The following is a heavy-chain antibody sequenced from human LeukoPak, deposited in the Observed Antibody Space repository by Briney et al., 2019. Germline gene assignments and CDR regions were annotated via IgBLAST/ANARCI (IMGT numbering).Heavy chain of an antibody. CDR3: ARGRYSGTYLSYFDY. V-gene: IGHV5-51*01. D-gene: IGHD1-26*01. Sequence: GESLKISCKGSGYSFTSFWIAWVRQMPGKGLEWMGIIYPGDSDTRYSPPFEGQVTFSADKSISTAYLQWSSLKASDTAMYYCARGRYSGTYLSYFDYWAQGTLVTVSS. CDR2: IYPGDSDT. CDR1: GYSFTSFW. J-gene: IGHJ4*02.